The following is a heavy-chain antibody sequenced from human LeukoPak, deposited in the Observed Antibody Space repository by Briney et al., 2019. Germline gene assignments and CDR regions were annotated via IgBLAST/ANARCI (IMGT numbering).Heavy chain of an antibody. D-gene: IGHD4-17*01. CDR3: ARDSSTVTTDLDY. CDR2: ISSSGSTI. J-gene: IGHJ4*02. Sequence: GGSLRLSCAASGFIFRSYEMNWVRQAPGKGLEWVSYISSSGSTIYSADSVKGRFTISRDNAKNSPYPQMNSLRAEDTAVYYCARDSSTVTTDLDYWGQGTLVTVSS. V-gene: IGHV3-48*03. CDR1: GFIFRSYE.